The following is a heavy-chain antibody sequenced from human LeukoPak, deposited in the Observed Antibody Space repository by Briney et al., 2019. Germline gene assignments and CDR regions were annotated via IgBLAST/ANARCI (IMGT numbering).Heavy chain of an antibody. Sequence: GRSLRLSCAASGFTFSSYAMHWVRQAPGKGLEWVAVMSYDGSNKYYADSVKGRFTISRDNSKNTLYLQMNSLRAEDTAVYYCASYSSSWYGNWFDPWGQGTLVTVSS. V-gene: IGHV3-30*04. J-gene: IGHJ5*02. D-gene: IGHD6-13*01. CDR2: MSYDGSNK. CDR1: GFTFSSYA. CDR3: ASYSSSWYGNWFDP.